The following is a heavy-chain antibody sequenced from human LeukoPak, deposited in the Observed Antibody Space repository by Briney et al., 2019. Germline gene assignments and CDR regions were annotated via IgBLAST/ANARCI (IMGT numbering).Heavy chain of an antibody. J-gene: IGHJ5*02. V-gene: IGHV3-23*01. Sequence: GGSLRLSCAASGFTFSNFAMMWVRQAPGTGLQWVSTITGYGATFYSDSVRGRFTIFRDTSMNTLFLQMNSLGAEDTAVYYCAKGAAAGKVDWFDPWGQGTLVSVSS. D-gene: IGHD6-13*01. CDR3: AKGAAAGKVDWFDP. CDR2: ITGYGAT. CDR1: GFTFSNFA.